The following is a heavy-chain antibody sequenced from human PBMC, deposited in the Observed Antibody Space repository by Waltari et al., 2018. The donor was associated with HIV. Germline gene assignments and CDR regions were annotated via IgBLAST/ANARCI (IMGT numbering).Heavy chain of an antibody. Sequence: QLQLQGSGPGLVKSSETPSLTCTVSGGSINSSSYHWGWIRQPPGKGLEWIGSMSYSGSTYHNPSLRSRLTISVDTSKNQFSLKLTSVTAADTAVYYCARSFSGYSNYFDPWGQGTLVTVSS. V-gene: IGHV4-39*01. CDR2: MSYSGST. CDR1: GGSINSSSYH. D-gene: IGHD4-4*01. CDR3: ARSFSGYSNYFDP. J-gene: IGHJ5*02.